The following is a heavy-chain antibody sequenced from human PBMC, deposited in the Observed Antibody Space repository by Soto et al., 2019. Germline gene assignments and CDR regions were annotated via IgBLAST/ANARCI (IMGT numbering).Heavy chain of an antibody. V-gene: IGHV4-59*01. CDR2: IYYSGST. J-gene: IGHJ4*02. CDR1: GGSISNYY. D-gene: IGHD1-26*01. CDR3: ARRYGGNFDY. Sequence: QVQLQESGPGLVKPSETLSLTCTVSGGSISNYYWSWIRQPPGKGLEWIGYIYYSGSTNYNPSLKSRVTISVDTSKNQFSLKLSSVTAADTAVYYCARRYGGNFDYCGQGTLVTVSS.